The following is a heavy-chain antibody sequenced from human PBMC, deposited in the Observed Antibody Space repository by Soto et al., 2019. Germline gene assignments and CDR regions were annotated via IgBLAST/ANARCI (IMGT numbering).Heavy chain of an antibody. CDR2: ISAFNGKT. CDR1: GYTFNSYG. CDR3: VRAYCSATACYD. J-gene: IGHJ4*02. Sequence: QVQLVQSGAEVMQPGASVKVSCKTSGYTFNSYGISWVRQAPGQGLEWMGWISAFNGKTEFAQKFQGRVNLSTDASTITAYMEMRSLRSDDTAVYYCVRAYCSATACYDWGQGTLVTVSS. V-gene: IGHV1-18*04. D-gene: IGHD2-15*01.